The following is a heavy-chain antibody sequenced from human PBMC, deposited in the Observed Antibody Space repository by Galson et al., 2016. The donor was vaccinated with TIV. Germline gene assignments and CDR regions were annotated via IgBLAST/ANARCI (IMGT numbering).Heavy chain of an antibody. CDR2: ITNNNGKT. CDR1: GFTFSDYY. D-gene: IGHD6-19*01. V-gene: IGHV3-11*03. J-gene: IGHJ4*02. Sequence: SLRLSCAASGFTFSDYYMSWIRQAPGKGLGWLASITNNNGKTYLADSVKGRFTISRDETSNTVHLQMNSLRAGDTATYFCAKDHPSSGWPAFESWGQGILVTVSS. CDR3: AKDHPSSGWPAFES.